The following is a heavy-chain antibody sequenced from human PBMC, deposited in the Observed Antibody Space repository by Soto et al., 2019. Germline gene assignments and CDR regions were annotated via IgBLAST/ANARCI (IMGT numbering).Heavy chain of an antibody. V-gene: IGHV2-5*02. Sequence: SGPTLVNPTQNPTPTRPLPGFSPRTSGGGGGWIRPPPGKALEWLGIIYWDDDKRYSPSLKSRVTITKDTSKNQLVLTMTNMDPVDTATYYCAHLPWQHLWPRAPVVYWGQGTPVTVSS. J-gene: IGHJ4*02. CDR2: IYWDDDK. CDR1: GFSPRTSGGG. CDR3: AHLPWQHLWPRAPVVY. D-gene: IGHD5-18*01.